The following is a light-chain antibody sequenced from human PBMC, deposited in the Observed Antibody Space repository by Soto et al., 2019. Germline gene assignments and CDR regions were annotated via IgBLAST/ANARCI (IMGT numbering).Light chain of an antibody. J-gene: IGKJ2*01. CDR1: HSVSGRY. CDR2: GAS. V-gene: IGKV3-20*01. CDR3: HQHSSSPRT. Sequence: EIVLTQSPGTLSLSPGERATLSCRASHSVSGRYLAWYQQKPGQAPRLLIYGASSRATGIPDRFSGSGPGTDFTLTISRLEPEDFAVYYCHQHSSSPRTFGQGTNLEIK.